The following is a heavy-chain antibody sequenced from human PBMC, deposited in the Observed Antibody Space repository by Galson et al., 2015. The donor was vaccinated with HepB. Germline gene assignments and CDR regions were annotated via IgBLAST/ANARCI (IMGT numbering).Heavy chain of an antibody. CDR2: IKQDGRKT. CDR1: GFTFSSYW. CDR3: ARDTMTATT. V-gene: IGHV3-7*01. J-gene: IGHJ5*02. Sequence: SLRLSCAASGFTFSSYWMSWVRQAPGKGLEWVANIKQDGRKTYYVDSVKSRFTISRDNAKNSLYLQVDSLRAEDTAIYFCARDTMTATTWGQGTLVTVSS. D-gene: IGHD1-26*01.